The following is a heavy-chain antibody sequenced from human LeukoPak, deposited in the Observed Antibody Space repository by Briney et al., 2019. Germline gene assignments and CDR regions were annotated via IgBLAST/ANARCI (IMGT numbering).Heavy chain of an antibody. CDR3: ATGPYSSGWYLGTKNWFDP. Sequence: ASVKVSCKASGYTFTGYYMHWVRQAPGQGLEWMGWINPNSGGTNYAQKFQGRVTMTRDTSISTAYMELSRLRSDDTAVYYCATGPYSSGWYLGTKNWFDPWGQGTLVTVSS. CDR2: INPNSGGT. D-gene: IGHD6-13*01. V-gene: IGHV1-2*02. J-gene: IGHJ5*02. CDR1: GYTFTGYY.